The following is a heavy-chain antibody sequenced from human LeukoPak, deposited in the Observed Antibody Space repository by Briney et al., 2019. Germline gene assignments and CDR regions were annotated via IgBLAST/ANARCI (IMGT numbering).Heavy chain of an antibody. CDR2: IYWNGGST. V-gene: IGHV3-20*04. Sequence: GGALRLSCAASGFTLDDDAMSGVRQAPGKGLEGVSGIYWNGGSTGYADSVKGPCTISRENSQKSLVLEMKRLRAEGTGLYYCARVGSYSFGDSFDYWGQGTLVTVSS. CDR3: ARVGSYSFGDSFDY. D-gene: IGHD3-10*01. J-gene: IGHJ4*02. CDR1: GFTLDDDA.